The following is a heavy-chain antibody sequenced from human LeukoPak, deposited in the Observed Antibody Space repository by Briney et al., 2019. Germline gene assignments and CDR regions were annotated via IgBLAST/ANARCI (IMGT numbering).Heavy chain of an antibody. D-gene: IGHD3-22*01. CDR2: IRYDGSNK. CDR3: AKEAFVYSGYYPLDY. Sequence: GGSLRLSCAASGFTFSDYAMHWVRQAPGKGLEWLTFIRYDGSNKYYADSLKGRFTIPRDNSKNTLYLQMNSLRAEDTAVYYCAKEAFVYSGYYPLDYWGQGTLVTVSS. V-gene: IGHV3-30*02. CDR1: GFTFSDYA. J-gene: IGHJ4*02.